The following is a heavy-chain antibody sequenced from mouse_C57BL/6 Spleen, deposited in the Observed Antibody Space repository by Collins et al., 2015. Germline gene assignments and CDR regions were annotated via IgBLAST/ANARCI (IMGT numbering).Heavy chain of an antibody. V-gene: IGHV2-6-4*01. J-gene: IGHJ3*01. D-gene: IGHD2-9*01. CDR2: IWGGGST. Sequence: QVQLKESGPGLVAPSQSLSITCTVSGFSLSRYSVHWVRQPPGKGLEWLGMIWGGGSTDYNSALKSRLSISKDSSKSQVFLKMNSLQTDDTAMYYCARSLLWLRLGRTWFAYWGQGTLVTVSA. CDR1: GFSLSRYS. CDR3: ARSLLWLRLGRTWFAY.